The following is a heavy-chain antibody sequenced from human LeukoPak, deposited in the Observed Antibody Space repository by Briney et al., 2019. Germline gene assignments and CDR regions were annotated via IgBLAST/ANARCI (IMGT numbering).Heavy chain of an antibody. CDR3: ARDGTVTTLDY. D-gene: IGHD4-17*01. CDR2: ISYDGSNK. J-gene: IGHJ4*02. V-gene: IGHV3-30-3*01. Sequence: GGSLRLSCAASGFTFSSYAMHWVRQAPGKGLEWVTVISYDGSNKYYADSVKGRFTISRDNSKNTLYLQMNSLRAEDTAVYYCARDGTVTTLDYWGQGTLVTVSS. CDR1: GFTFSSYA.